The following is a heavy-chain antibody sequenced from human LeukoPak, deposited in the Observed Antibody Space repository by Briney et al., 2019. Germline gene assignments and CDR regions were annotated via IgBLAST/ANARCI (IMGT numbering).Heavy chain of an antibody. V-gene: IGHV4-59*01. J-gene: IGHJ6*03. CDR1: GGSINSYY. CDR3: ARTTMVRGTYYMDV. CDR2: IHYSGST. D-gene: IGHD3-10*01. Sequence: SETLSLTCTVSGGSINSYYWSCIRQPPGKGLQWIGCIHYSGSTNYNPSLKSRVTISVDTSKNQFSLKLSSVTAADTAVYYCARTTMVRGTYYMDVWGKGTTVTISS.